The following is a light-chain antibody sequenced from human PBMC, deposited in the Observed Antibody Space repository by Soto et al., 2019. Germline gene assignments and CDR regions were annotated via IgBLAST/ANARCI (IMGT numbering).Light chain of an antibody. CDR2: DAS. Sequence: IVLTQSPATLSLSPGERATLSCSASQTVSSYLAWYQQKPGQAPRLLIYDASNRATGIPARFSGSGSGTDFTLTISSLEPEDFAVYYCQQRSDWQSTFGGGTKVEIK. V-gene: IGKV3-11*01. CDR1: QTVSSY. J-gene: IGKJ4*01. CDR3: QQRSDWQST.